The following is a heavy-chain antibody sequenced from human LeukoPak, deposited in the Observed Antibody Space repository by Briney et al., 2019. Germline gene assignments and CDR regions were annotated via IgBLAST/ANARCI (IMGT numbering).Heavy chain of an antibody. CDR3: ARAVSLWFGELSDQFLRWSRFDP. Sequence: PGGSLRLSCAASGFSFSSYSMNWVRQAPGKGLEWVSSISSSSSYIYYADSVKGRFTISRDNAKNSLYLQMNSLRAEDTAVYYCARAVSLWFGELSDQFLRWSRFDPWGQGTLVTVSS. D-gene: IGHD3-10*01. V-gene: IGHV3-21*01. J-gene: IGHJ5*02. CDR2: ISSSSSYI. CDR1: GFSFSSYS.